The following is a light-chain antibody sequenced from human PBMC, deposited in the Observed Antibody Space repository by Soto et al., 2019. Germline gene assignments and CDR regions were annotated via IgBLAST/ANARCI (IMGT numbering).Light chain of an antibody. CDR2: DDT. CDR1: NIGSIT. J-gene: IGLJ1*01. V-gene: IGLV3-21*02. CDR3: QVWDRSSDHYV. Sequence: SYELTQPPSVSVAPGQTARIPCGGDNIGSITVHWYQQKPGQAPVLAVYDDTDRPSGIPERFSGSNSGNTATLTISRVEVGDEADYYCQVWDRSSDHYVFGSGTKLTVL.